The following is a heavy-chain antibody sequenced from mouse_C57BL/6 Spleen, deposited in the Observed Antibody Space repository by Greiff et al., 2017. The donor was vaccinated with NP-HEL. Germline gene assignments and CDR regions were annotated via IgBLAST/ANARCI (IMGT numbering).Heavy chain of an antibody. CDR2: ISSGSSTI. CDR1: GFTFSDYG. V-gene: IGHV5-17*01. CDR3: AKDGYGSSSYWYFDV. J-gene: IGHJ1*03. D-gene: IGHD1-1*01. Sequence: EVQRVESGGGLVKPGGSLKLSCAASGFTFSDYGMHWVRQAPEQGLEWVAYISSGSSTIYYADTVKGRFTISRDNAKNTLFLQMTSLRSEDTAMYDCAKDGYGSSSYWYFDVWGTGTTVTDSS.